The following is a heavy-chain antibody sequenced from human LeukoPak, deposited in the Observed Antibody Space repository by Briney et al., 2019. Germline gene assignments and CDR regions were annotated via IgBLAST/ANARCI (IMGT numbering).Heavy chain of an antibody. CDR3: ARGGVAGGFYGSFDY. V-gene: IGHV4-59*01. J-gene: IGHJ4*02. CDR2: IYYSGST. D-gene: IGHD3-3*01. CDR1: GGSISTYY. Sequence: SETLSLTCTVSGGSISTYYWSWMRHPPGRELEWIGYIYYSGSTNHNPSLQSRVTISEDTSKMQFSLKLNSVTAADTAVYYCARGGVAGGFYGSFDYWGQGTLVSVSS.